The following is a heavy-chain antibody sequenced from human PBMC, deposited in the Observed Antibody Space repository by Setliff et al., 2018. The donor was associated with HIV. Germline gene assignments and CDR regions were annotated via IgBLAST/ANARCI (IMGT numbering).Heavy chain of an antibody. CDR1: GYTLSELS. J-gene: IGHJ5*02. V-gene: IGHV1-24*01. D-gene: IGHD2-8*01. Sequence: ASVKVSCKVSGYTLSELSMHWVRQAPGEGLEWMGGFDPEDGETIYAEKFQGRVTMTEDTATETAYMELSSLRSEDTAVYYCARDWAEDYYGVCYADTAPGGFDPWGQGTLVTVSS. CDR2: FDPEDGET. CDR3: ARDWAEDYYGVCYADTAPGGFDP.